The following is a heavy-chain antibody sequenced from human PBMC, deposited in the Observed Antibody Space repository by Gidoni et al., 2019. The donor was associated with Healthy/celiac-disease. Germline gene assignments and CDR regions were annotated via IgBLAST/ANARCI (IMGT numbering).Heavy chain of an antibody. D-gene: IGHD3-22*01. Sequence: QVQLVQSGAEVKKPGSSVKVSCKASGGTFSSYAISWVRQAPGQGLEWMGGIIPIFGTANYAQKFQGRVTITADESTSTAYMELSSLRSEDTAVYYCARTGQYYYDSSGYSGWFDPWGQGTLVTVSS. J-gene: IGHJ5*02. V-gene: IGHV1-69*01. CDR3: ARTGQYYYDSSGYSGWFDP. CDR1: GGTFSSYA. CDR2: IIPIFGTA.